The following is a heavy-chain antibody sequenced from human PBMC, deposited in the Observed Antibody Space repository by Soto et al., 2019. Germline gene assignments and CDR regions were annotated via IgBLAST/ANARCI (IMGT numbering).Heavy chain of an antibody. D-gene: IGHD1-20*01. J-gene: IGHJ6*02. V-gene: IGHV3-64*01. CDR1: GFTFSSYS. CDR2: ISSYGGST. CDR3: AKAVNSYGMDV. Sequence: EVQLVESGGGLVQPGESLRLSCAASGFTFSSYSMHWVRQAPGKGLEYVSVISSYGGSTYYANSVKGRFTISRDNSKNTLYLQMGSLRTEDMAVYYCAKAVNSYGMDVWGQGTTVTVSS.